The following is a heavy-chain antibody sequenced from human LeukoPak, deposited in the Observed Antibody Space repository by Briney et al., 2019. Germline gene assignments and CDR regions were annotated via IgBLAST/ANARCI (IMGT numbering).Heavy chain of an antibody. Sequence: PGGSLRLSCAASGFTFSNYDMHWVRQATGEGLEWVSVIGTGGDTYYPGSVKGRFTISRDTSKNTLSLQMNNLRADDTAMYYCAVYGSGGFDPWGQGTLVIVSS. CDR1: GFTFSNYD. J-gene: IGHJ5*02. CDR3: AVYGSGGFDP. CDR2: IGTGGDT. D-gene: IGHD3-10*01. V-gene: IGHV3-13*01.